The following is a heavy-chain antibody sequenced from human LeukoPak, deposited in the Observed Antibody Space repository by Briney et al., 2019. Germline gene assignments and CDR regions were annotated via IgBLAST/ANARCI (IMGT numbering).Heavy chain of an antibody. V-gene: IGHV5-10-1*01. CDR1: GYSFTSYW. CDR3: AREPPGTVIATFDY. CDR2: IDPSDSYT. J-gene: IGHJ4*02. Sequence: GESLRISCKGSGYSFTSYWISWVRQMPGKGLEWMGRIDPSDSYTTYSPSFQGHITISADKSISTAYLQWSSLEASDTAMYYCAREPPGTVIATFDYWGQGTLVTVSS. D-gene: IGHD2-21*01.